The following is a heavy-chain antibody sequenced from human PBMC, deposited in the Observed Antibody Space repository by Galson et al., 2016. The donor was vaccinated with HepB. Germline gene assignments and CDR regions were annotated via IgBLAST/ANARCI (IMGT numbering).Heavy chain of an antibody. Sequence: SVRLSCAASGFTFSYYAMNWVRQAPRKGLNWVSSISLSRSSTYYAASVQGRFTMSRDNFKNTLYLQMNSPRPEDTAIYYCAKDWPGGGDPYYFGSWGQGTLVTVSS. D-gene: IGHD4-17*01. CDR3: AKDWPGGGDPYYFGS. V-gene: IGHV3-23*01. J-gene: IGHJ4*02. CDR1: GFTFSYYA. CDR2: ISLSRSST.